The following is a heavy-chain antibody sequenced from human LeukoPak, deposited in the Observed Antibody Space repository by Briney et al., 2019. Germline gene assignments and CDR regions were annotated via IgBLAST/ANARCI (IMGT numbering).Heavy chain of an antibody. CDR1: GFTFSSHG. V-gene: IGHV3-30*02. CDR2: IWYGGTIK. J-gene: IGHJ1*01. Sequence: GGSLRLSCAASGFTFSSHGMHWVRQAPGQGLEWVATIWYGGTIKFYADHVKGRFTISRDNSENMLCLQMSRLTGEDAGTYYCAKDKGPHISSSDFWGQGTVVTVSS. CDR3: AKDKGPHISSSDF. D-gene: IGHD6-6*01.